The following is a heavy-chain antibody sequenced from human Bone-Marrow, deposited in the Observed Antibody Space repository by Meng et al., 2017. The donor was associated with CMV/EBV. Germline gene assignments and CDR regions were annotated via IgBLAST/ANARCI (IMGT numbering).Heavy chain of an antibody. D-gene: IGHD2-2*01. CDR1: GCAFSTHA. J-gene: IGHJ6*02. CDR3: AREGYCSSTSCFDYPYYYGMDV. V-gene: IGHV3-23*03. Sequence: GESLNISCTASGCAFSTHAMSWVRQAPGKGLEWVSVVYSGGSATYYADSVKGRLTISRDNSNNILFLQMDSLGAEDTAVYYCAREGYCSSTSCFDYPYYYGMDVWGQGTTVTVSS. CDR2: VYSGGSAT.